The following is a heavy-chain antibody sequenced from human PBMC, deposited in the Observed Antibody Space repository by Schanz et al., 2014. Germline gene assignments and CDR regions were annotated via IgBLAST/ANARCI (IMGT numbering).Heavy chain of an antibody. CDR3: ARDRRNADLDY. D-gene: IGHD1-1*01. CDR2: ISASGGTT. CDR1: GITFSSHS. Sequence: EVHLVESGGGLVQPGGSLRLSCAASGITFSSHSFNWVRQIPGKGLEWVSAISASGGTTYYADSVKGRFTISRDNAKNSLYLEMNSLRAEDTALYYCARDRRNADLDYWGQGTLVTVSS. V-gene: IGHV3-48*01. J-gene: IGHJ4*02.